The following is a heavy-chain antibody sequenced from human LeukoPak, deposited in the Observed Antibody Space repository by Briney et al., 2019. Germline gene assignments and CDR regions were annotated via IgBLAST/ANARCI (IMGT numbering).Heavy chain of an antibody. CDR1: GYTFTSYY. D-gene: IGHD1-1*01. J-gene: IGHJ4*02. V-gene: IGHV1-46*01. CDR2: INPSGGST. CDR3: ARVTEDSLGTKSFDY. Sequence: GASVKVSCKASGYTFTSYYMHWVRQAPGQGLEWMGIINPSGGSTSYAQKFQGRVTMTRDTSTSTVYMELSSLRSENTAVYYCARVTEDSLGTKSFDYWGQGTLVTVSS.